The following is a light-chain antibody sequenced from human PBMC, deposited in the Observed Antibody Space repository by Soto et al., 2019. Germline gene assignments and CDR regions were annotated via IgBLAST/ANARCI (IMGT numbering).Light chain of an antibody. CDR1: QRVSSNY. J-gene: IGKJ1*01. CDR2: GAS. Sequence: PGERATLSCRASQRVSSNYLAWYQQKPGQAPRLLIYGASTRATGVPDRFSGSGSGTDFTLTISRLETEDFAVYHCQQYGSLSWTFGQGTKFEIK. CDR3: QQYGSLSWT. V-gene: IGKV3-20*01.